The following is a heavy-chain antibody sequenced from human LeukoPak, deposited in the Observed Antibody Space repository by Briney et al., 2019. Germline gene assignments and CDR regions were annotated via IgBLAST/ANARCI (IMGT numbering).Heavy chain of an antibody. CDR1: GFTFSSYA. D-gene: IGHD5-18*01. CDR2: ISGSGGST. Sequence: GGSLRLSCAASGFTFSSYAMNWVRQASGKGLEWVSGISGSGGSTYYADSVKGRFTISRDNSKNTLYLQMNSLRDEDTAVYYCAKESRGYNYGALAYWGQGTLVAVSS. CDR3: AKESRGYNYGALAY. J-gene: IGHJ4*02. V-gene: IGHV3-23*01.